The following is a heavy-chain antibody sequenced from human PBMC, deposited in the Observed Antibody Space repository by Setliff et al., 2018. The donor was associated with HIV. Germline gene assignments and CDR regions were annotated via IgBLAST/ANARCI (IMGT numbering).Heavy chain of an antibody. CDR1: DDFITSYY. CDR2: IYYSGST. J-gene: IGHJ4*02. V-gene: IGHV4-59*01. CDR3: ARAVYYFDF. Sequence: SETLSLTCTVSDDFITSYYWSWIRQPPGKGLEWIGHIYYSGSTNYNPSLKSRVTISLDMSTSQFSLRLSSVTAADTAVYYCARAVYYFDFWGQGTQVTVSS. D-gene: IGHD1-20*01.